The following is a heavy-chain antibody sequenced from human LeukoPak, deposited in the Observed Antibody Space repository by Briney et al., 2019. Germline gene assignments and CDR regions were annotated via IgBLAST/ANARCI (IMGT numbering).Heavy chain of an antibody. V-gene: IGHV3-7*01. CDR3: ARERDGRFFDY. CDR2: INQEGSEK. CDR1: GLIFRSYW. J-gene: IGHJ4*02. D-gene: IGHD5-24*01. Sequence: GGSLRLSCEVSGLIFRSYWMSWVRQAPGKRLEWVANINQEGSEKYFEDSVKGRFTISRDNAKNSLHLQMNTLRAEDTAVYYCARERDGRFFDYWGQGTLVTVSS.